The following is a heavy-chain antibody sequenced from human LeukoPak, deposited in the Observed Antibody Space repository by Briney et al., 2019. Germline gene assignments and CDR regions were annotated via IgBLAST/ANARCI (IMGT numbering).Heavy chain of an antibody. D-gene: IGHD5-18*01. Sequence: ASVKVSCKASGYSFTSYYMHWVRQAPGQGLEWMGRINPSGGSTSYAQKFQGRVTMARDTSTSTVYMELSSLRSEDTAVYYCAREEDTVMAVPSSPFDYWGQGTLVTVSS. CDR1: GYSFTSYY. V-gene: IGHV1-46*01. CDR3: AREEDTVMAVPSSPFDY. CDR2: INPSGGST. J-gene: IGHJ4*02.